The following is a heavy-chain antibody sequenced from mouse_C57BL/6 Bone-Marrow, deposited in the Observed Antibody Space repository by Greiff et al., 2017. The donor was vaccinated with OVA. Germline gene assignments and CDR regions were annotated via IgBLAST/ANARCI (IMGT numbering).Heavy chain of an antibody. CDR3: AREGRSSLYYAMDY. V-gene: IGHV1-69*01. J-gene: IGHJ4*01. D-gene: IGHD6-1*01. CDR1: GYTFTSYW. CDR2: IDPSDSYT. Sequence: VKLQQPGAELVMPGASVKLSCKASGYTFTSYWMHWVKQRPGQGLEWIGEIDPSDSYTNYNQKFKGKSTLTVDKSSSTAYMQLSSLTSEDSAVYYCAREGRSSLYYAMDYWGQGTSVTVSS.